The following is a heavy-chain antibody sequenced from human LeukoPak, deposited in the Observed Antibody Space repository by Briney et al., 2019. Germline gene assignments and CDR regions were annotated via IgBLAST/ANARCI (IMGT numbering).Heavy chain of an antibody. CDR2: ISAYNGNT. Sequence: ASVKVSCKASGYTFTSYGISWVRQAPGQGLEWMGWISAYNGNTNYAQKLQGRVTMTTDTSTSTAYMELRSLRSDDTAVYYCARIYYDRSGYPYYFDYWGQGTLVTVSS. D-gene: IGHD3-22*01. J-gene: IGHJ4*02. CDR3: ARIYYDRSGYPYYFDY. V-gene: IGHV1-18*01. CDR1: GYTFTSYG.